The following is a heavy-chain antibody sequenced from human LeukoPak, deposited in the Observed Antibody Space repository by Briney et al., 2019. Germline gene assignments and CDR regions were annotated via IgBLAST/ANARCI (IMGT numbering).Heavy chain of an antibody. CDR2: IYYSGSP. CDR3: ARSIVVAGFVSDYYYYGMDV. J-gene: IGHJ6*02. Sequence: SETLSLTCTVSGGSINSYYWSWIRQPPGKGLEWVGYIYYSGSPTYNPSLKSRVAISIHTSKKHFSLKLSSVTAADTAVYYCARSIVVAGFVSDYYYYGMDVWGQGTTVTVSS. D-gene: IGHD6-19*01. V-gene: IGHV4-59*08. CDR1: GGSINSYY.